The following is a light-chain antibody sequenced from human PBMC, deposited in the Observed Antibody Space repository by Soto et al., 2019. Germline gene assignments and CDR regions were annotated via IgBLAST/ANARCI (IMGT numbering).Light chain of an antibody. CDR1: QSVRTK. CDR3: QQYNSWPPIT. Sequence: EIVMTQSPDTLYVSPGEGATLYWKASQSVRTKLAWYQQKAGQAPRLLIYGASTRATGIPDRFSGSGSGTEFTLTISSLQSEDFAVYYCQQYNSWPPITFGQGTRLEIK. V-gene: IGKV3-15*01. CDR2: GAS. J-gene: IGKJ5*01.